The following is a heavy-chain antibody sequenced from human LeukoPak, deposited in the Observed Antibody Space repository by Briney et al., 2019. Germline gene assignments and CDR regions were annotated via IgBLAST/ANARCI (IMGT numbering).Heavy chain of an antibody. CDR3: ATFSGSYYGRRYFDY. D-gene: IGHD1-26*01. J-gene: IGHJ4*02. V-gene: IGHV3-53*04. Sequence: GGSLRLSCAASGFTFSSYAMSWVRQAPGKGLEWVSVIYSGGSTYYADSVKGRFTISRHNSKNTLYPQMNSLRAEDTAVYYCATFSGSYYGRRYFDYWGQGTLVTVSS. CDR1: GFTFSSYA. CDR2: IYSGGST.